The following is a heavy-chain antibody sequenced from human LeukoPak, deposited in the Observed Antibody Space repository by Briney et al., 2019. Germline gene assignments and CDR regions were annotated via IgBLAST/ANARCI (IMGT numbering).Heavy chain of an antibody. Sequence: AGSLTLSCAASGFTFSSYARHWVRQAPGKGLEWVAVISYGGSNKYYADSVKGRFTISRDNSKNTLYLLINSLRAEDTGVYYCARDHRRAVDGYYYYGMDVWGQGTTVTVAS. J-gene: IGHJ6*02. D-gene: IGHD1-26*01. CDR1: GFTFSSYA. V-gene: IGHV3-30-3*01. CDR2: ISYGGSNK. CDR3: ARDHRRAVDGYYYYGMDV.